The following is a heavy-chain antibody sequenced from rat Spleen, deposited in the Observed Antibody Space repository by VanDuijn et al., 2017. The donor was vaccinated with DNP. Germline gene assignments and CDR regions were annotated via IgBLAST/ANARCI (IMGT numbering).Heavy chain of an antibody. CDR1: GFSLTSYN. CDR3: ARTGGSSHYFDY. V-gene: IGHV2-30*01. J-gene: IGHJ2*01. D-gene: IGHD1-3*01. Sequence: QVQLKESGPGLVQPSQTLSLTCTVSGFSLTSYNVHWVRQPTGKGLEWMGIIWTGGSTDYNSALKSRLSISRDTSKSQVFLKMNSLQTEDIATYYCARTGGSSHYFDYWGQGVMVTVSS. CDR2: IWTGGST.